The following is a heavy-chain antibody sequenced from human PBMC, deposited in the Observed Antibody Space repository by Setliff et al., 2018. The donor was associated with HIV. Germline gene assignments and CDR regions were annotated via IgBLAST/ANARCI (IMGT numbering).Heavy chain of an antibody. Sequence: SETLSLTCTVSGGSIRTYYWSWIRQPPGKGLEWIGYIYYSGSTNYNPSLKSRVTISVDTSKNQFSLKLSSVTAADTAVYYCARGSAPEDIVVVPPGRAFDIWGRGTMVTVSS. CDR3: ARGSAPEDIVVVPPGRAFDI. J-gene: IGHJ3*02. CDR2: IYYSGST. CDR1: GGSIRTYY. D-gene: IGHD2-2*01. V-gene: IGHV4-59*01.